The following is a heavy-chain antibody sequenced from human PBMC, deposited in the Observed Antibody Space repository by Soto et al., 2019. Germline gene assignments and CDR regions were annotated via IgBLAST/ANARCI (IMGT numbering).Heavy chain of an antibody. V-gene: IGHV3-23*01. J-gene: IGHJ6*02. CDR2: ISGSGGST. CDR3: AKDQHYDFWSGPYYYYGMDV. D-gene: IGHD3-3*01. Sequence: GGSLRLSCAASGFTFSSYAMSWVRQAPGKGLEWVSAISGSGGSTYYADSVKGRFTISRDNSKSTLYLQMNSLRAEDTAVYYCAKDQHYDFWSGPYYYYGMDVWGQGTTVTVSS. CDR1: GFTFSSYA.